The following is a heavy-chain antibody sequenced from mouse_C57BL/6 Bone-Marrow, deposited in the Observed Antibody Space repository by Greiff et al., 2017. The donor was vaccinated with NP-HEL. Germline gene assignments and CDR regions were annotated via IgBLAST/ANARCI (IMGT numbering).Heavy chain of an antibody. CDR3: ARHGSTEKDFDY. V-gene: IGHV1-64*01. Sequence: VQLQQPGAELVKPGASVKLSCKASGYTFTSYWMHWVKQRPGQGLEWIGMIHPTSGSTNYNEKFKSKATLTVDKSSSTAYMQLSSLTSEDSAVYYCARHGSTEKDFDYWGQGTTLTVSS. CDR2: IHPTSGST. J-gene: IGHJ2*01. CDR1: GYTFTSYW.